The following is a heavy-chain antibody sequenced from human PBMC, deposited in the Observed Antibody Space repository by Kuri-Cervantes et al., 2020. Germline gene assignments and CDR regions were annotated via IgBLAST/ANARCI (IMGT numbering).Heavy chain of an antibody. CDR3: AKLGPSAWYFDL. J-gene: IGHJ2*01. V-gene: IGHV4-34*01. D-gene: IGHD1-7*01. Sequence: SETLSLTCAVYGGSFSGYYWSWIRQPPGKGLEWIGKINHSGSSNYNPSLKSRVTISVDTSKNQFSLKLSSVTAADTAVYYCAKLGPSAWYFDLWGRGTLVTVSS. CDR1: GGSFSGYY. CDR2: INHSGSS.